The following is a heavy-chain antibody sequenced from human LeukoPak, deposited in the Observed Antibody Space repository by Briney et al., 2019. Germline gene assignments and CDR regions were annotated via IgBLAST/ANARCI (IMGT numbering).Heavy chain of an antibody. CDR3: TTIKRGDIFGYFDF. CDR1: GGSMTTHH. CDR2: VFDSGRT. J-gene: IGHJ4*02. Sequence: SETLSLTCTVSGGSMTTHHWNWIRQTPGKGLEWIGYVFDSGRTKVNPSLKSRVTLSADTSKNQLSLRLGSVTAADTAMYYCTTIKRGDIFGYFDFWGQGILVTVSS. D-gene: IGHD5-18*01. V-gene: IGHV4-59*11.